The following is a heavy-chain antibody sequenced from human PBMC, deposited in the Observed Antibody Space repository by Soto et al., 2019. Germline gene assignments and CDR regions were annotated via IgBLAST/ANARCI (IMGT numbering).Heavy chain of an antibody. CDR1: GFTFSSYA. J-gene: IGHJ4*02. D-gene: IGHD3-22*01. Sequence: GGSLRLSCAASGFTFSSYAMSWVRQAPGKGLEWVSAISGSGGSTYYADSVKGRFTISRDNSKNTLYLQMNSLRAEDTAVYYYAKDQSTMIVVVIEYFDYWGQGTLVTVSS. V-gene: IGHV3-23*01. CDR2: ISGSGGST. CDR3: AKDQSTMIVVVIEYFDY.